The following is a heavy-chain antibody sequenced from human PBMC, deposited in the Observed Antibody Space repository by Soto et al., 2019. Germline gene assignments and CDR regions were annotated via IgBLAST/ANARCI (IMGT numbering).Heavy chain of an antibody. Sequence: SQTLSLTCAISGDSVSSNSAAWNWIRQSPSRGLEWLGRTYYRSKWYNDYAVSVKSRITINPDTSKNQFSLQLNSVTPEDTAVYYCASQGGSSARPHPYYYYGMDLWAMGTRSPSPQ. J-gene: IGHJ6*04. CDR2: TYYRSKWYN. CDR1: GDSVSSNSAA. CDR3: ASQGGSSARPHPYYYYGMDL. D-gene: IGHD6-6*01. V-gene: IGHV6-1*01.